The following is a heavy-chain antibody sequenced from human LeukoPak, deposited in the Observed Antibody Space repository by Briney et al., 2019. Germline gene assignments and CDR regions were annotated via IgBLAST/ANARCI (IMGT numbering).Heavy chain of an antibody. V-gene: IGHV4-39*02. J-gene: IGHJ6*04. D-gene: IGHD3-10*01. CDR3: AREIWSPGDV. Sequence: SETLSLTCTVSGGSISSSSYYWGWIRQPPGKGLEWIGSIYYSGSTYYNPSLKSRVTISVDTSKNQFSLKLSSVTAADTAVYYCAREIWSPGDVWGKGTTVTISS. CDR1: GGSISSSSYY. CDR2: IYYSGST.